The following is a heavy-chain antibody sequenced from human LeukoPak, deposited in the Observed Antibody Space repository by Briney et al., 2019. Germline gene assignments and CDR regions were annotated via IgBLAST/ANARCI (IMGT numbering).Heavy chain of an antibody. J-gene: IGHJ3*02. CDR2: TYYRSKWFN. V-gene: IGHV6-1*01. Sequence: SQTLSLTCAISGDSVSSNSATWNWLRQSPSRGLEWLGRTYYRSKWFNDYAASVKSRITVNPDTSKNQFSLQLNSVTPEDTAVYYCARDTGAAISTFDIWGQGTMVTVSS. D-gene: IGHD5-12*01. CDR1: GDSVSSNSAT. CDR3: ARDTGAAISTFDI.